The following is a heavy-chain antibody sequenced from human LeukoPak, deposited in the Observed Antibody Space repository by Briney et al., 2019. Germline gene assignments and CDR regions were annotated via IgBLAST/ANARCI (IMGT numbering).Heavy chain of an antibody. CDR1: GGSFSGYY. D-gene: IGHD2-2*01. Sequence: SETLSLTCAVYGGSFSGYYWSWIRQPPGTGLEWIGEINHSGSTSYNPSLKSRVTISVDTSKNQFSLKLSSVTAADTAVYYCGRGDSTSCYLDYWGQGTLVTVSS. J-gene: IGHJ4*02. CDR3: GRGDSTSCYLDY. CDR2: INHSGST. V-gene: IGHV4-34*01.